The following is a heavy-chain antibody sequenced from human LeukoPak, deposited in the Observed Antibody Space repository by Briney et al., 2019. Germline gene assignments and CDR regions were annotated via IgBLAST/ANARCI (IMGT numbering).Heavy chain of an antibody. Sequence: PSETLSLTCAVHGGSFSGYYWHWFRQPPGKGLEWIGEINHSGSTKYNPSLKSRVTMSADTSKNQLSLKLSSVTAADTAVYYCARPYYYDSRIDPWGQGILVTVSS. CDR3: ARPYYYDSRIDP. CDR1: GGSFSGYY. V-gene: IGHV4-34*01. D-gene: IGHD3-22*01. J-gene: IGHJ5*02. CDR2: INHSGST.